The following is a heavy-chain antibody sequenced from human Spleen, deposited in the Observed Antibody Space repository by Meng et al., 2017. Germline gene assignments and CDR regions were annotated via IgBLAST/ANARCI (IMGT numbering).Heavy chain of an antibody. J-gene: IGHJ4*02. CDR1: GFIFDDYC. Sequence: SLKISCAASGFIFDDYCMHWVRHTPGKGLEWVSGISSNSGSIGYADSVKGRFTISRDNAKNTLYLQMNSLRAEDTAVYYCARDGGWYEDDLGQGTLVTVSS. V-gene: IGHV3-9*01. CDR2: ISSNSGSI. CDR3: ARDGGWYEDD. D-gene: IGHD6-19*01.